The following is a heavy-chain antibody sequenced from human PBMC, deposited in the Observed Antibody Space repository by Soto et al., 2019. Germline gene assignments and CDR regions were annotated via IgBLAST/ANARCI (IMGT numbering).Heavy chain of an antibody. CDR2: VSGRGGSA. CDR3: VRRAGGAVVWYYDL. V-gene: IGHV3-23*01. J-gene: IGHJ2*01. D-gene: IGHD2-21*01. Sequence: EVQLLESGGGLVQRGGSLRLSCEAPGFIFNNYAMTWVRQAPGKGLEWVARVSGRGGSAYYADSVKGRLTISRDNSNNTLYLQMTNVRGEDTAVYYCVRRAGGAVVWYYDLWGRGTLVSVFS. CDR1: GFIFNNYA.